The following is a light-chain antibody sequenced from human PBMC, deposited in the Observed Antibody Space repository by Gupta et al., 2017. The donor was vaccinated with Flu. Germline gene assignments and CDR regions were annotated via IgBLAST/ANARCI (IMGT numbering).Light chain of an antibody. Sequence: DTISCTGTSSDIGNYKFVSWHQPTPANANNLMFYEVNKRSAGAPGCFSASKAGNTASLTISGHKAEEAADYYGTSDAGRNSCVFGTGTKVTVL. V-gene: IGLV2-8*01. CDR1: SSDIGNYKF. J-gene: IGLJ1*01. CDR3: TSDAGRNSCV. CDR2: EVN.